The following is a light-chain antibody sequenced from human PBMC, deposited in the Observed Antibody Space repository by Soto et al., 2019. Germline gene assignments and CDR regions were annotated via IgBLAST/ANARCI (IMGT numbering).Light chain of an antibody. J-gene: IGLJ2*01. Sequence: QSVLTQPASVSGSPGQSITISCTGTGNDVGGYEYVSWYQQHPGKVPKLMIFEVSNRPSGVSKRFSGSKSGNTASLNISGLQADDEADYYCSSYTSSMSVVFGGGTKLTVL. V-gene: IGLV2-14*01. CDR3: SSYTSSMSVV. CDR2: EVS. CDR1: GNDVGGYEY.